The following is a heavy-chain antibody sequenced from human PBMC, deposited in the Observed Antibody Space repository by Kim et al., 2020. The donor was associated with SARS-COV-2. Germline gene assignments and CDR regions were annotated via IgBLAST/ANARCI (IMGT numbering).Heavy chain of an antibody. CDR1: GNNFTSYW. J-gene: IGHJ6*01. D-gene: IGHD3-10*01. CDR3: ARNASGKLLWPSNYGMDV. CDR2: IDPSDSYS. V-gene: IGHV5-10-1*01. Sequence: GESLKISCQGYGNNFTSYWISWVRQMPGKGLEWMGRIDPSDSYSNYSPSFQGHVTISADKSMSTVYLQWSSLKASDSAVYYCARNASGKLLWPSNYGMDV.